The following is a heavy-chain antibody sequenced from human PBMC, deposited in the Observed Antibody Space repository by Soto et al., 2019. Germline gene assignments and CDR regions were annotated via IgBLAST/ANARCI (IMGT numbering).Heavy chain of an antibody. J-gene: IGHJ4*02. V-gene: IGHV3-30-3*01. CDR1: GFTFSSCS. CDR3: ARYQRDFRFLKWSFYFAS. CDR2: ISYDGSNK. Sequence: QVQLVESGGGVVQPGRSLRLSCAASGFTFSSCSMHWVRQAPGKGLEWVALISYDGSNKYYADSVKGRITISRDNSKNTLYLQMNRLRAEDTAVYSCARYQRDFRFLKWSFYFASWGQGAPVTVAS. D-gene: IGHD3-3*01.